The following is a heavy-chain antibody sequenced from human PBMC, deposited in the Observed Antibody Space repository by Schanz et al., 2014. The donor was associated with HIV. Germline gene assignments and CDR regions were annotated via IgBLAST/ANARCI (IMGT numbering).Heavy chain of an antibody. V-gene: IGHV1-2*02. D-gene: IGHD5-18*01. CDR3: AGTPMITGAFDH. J-gene: IGHJ4*02. CDR1: GYSFIGYY. CDR2: INPDNAGT. Sequence: QVLLVQSGAEVKKPGASVKVSCKASGYSFIGYYMHWVRQAPGQGLEWMGWINPDNAGTNYAQKFQGRVTMTRDTATSTVYMEMSSLRSEDTAVYYCAGTPMITGAFDHWGQGNLVTVSP.